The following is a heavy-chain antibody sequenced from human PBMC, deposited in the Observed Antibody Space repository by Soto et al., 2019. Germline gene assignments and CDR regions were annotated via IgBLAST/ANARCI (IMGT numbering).Heavy chain of an antibody. Sequence: ASVKVSCKASGYTFTSYGISWVRRAPGQGLEWMGWISAYNGNTNYAQKLQGRVTMTTDTSTSTAYMELRSLRSDDTAVYYCAREDSSGWYLNYYYGMDVWGQGTTVTVSS. CDR2: ISAYNGNT. J-gene: IGHJ6*02. V-gene: IGHV1-18*01. D-gene: IGHD6-19*01. CDR3: AREDSSGWYLNYYYGMDV. CDR1: GYTFTSYG.